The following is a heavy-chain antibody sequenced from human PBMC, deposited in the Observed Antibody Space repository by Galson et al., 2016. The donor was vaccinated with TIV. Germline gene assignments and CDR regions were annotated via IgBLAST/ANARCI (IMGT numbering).Heavy chain of an antibody. CDR2: INAGNGNT. V-gene: IGHV1-3*01. CDR1: GYTFTPYP. J-gene: IGHJ4*02. D-gene: IGHD2-21*01. CDR3: ARPPYCGGDCYKYVL. Sequence: SCKASGYTFTPYPIHWVRQAPGQRLEWMAWINAGNGNTKFSQKMQGRVTLTTDTSASTAYMELTSLRSDDTAVYYCARPPYCGGDCYKYVLWGQGTLVTVSS.